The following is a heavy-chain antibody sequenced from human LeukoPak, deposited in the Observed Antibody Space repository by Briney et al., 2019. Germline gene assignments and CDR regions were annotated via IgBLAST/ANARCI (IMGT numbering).Heavy chain of an antibody. D-gene: IGHD5-18*01. V-gene: IGHV3-13*01. CDR2: IHTGGDT. CDR1: GVIFRDYD. Sequence: GGSLRLSCAASGVIFRDYDMHWVRQRKGQGLEWVSGIHTGGDTYYADSVKCRFAISRENVKTSLYLQMDRLRAGDTAVYYCARGYSYGIYYFDYWGQGTQVTVSS. J-gene: IGHJ4*02. CDR3: ARGYSYGIYYFDY.